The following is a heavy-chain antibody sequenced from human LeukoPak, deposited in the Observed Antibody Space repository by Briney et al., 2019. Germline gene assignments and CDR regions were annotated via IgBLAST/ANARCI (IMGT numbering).Heavy chain of an antibody. CDR3: ARDRSSWKWYFDL. CDR2: IWYDGTSQ. CDR1: GFTFSSYG. J-gene: IGHJ2*01. D-gene: IGHD1-1*01. Sequence: GGSLRLSCAASGFTFSSYGMHWVRQAPGKGLEWVAVIWYDGTSQYYADSVKGRFTISRDNSKNTLTLQMNSLRAEDAAVYYCARDRSSWKWYFDLWGRGTLVTVSS. V-gene: IGHV3-33*01.